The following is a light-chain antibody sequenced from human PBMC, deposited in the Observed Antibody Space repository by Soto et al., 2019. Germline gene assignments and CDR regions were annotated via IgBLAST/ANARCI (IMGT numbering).Light chain of an antibody. CDR1: QSISSW. CDR3: QQYNSYAT. V-gene: IGKV1-5*03. Sequence: DIQMTQSPSTLSASVGDRVTITCRASQSISSWLAWYQQKPGKAPKLLIYKASSLESGVPSRLSGSGSETEFTLTISSLKPDDFATYYCQQYNSYATFGQGTKVDIK. CDR2: KAS. J-gene: IGKJ1*01.